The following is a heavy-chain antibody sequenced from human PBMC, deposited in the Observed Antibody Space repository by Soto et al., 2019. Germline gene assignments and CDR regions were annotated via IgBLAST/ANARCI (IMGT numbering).Heavy chain of an antibody. CDR1: GGSFSGYY. CDR2: INHSGST. Sequence: SETLSLTCAVYGGSFSGYYWGWIRQPPGKGLEWIGEINHSGSTNYNPSLKSRVTISVDTSKNQFSLKLSSVTAADTAVYYCARGAASRLRYFQHWGQGTLVTVSS. J-gene: IGHJ1*01. V-gene: IGHV4-34*01. CDR3: ARGAASRLRYFQH. D-gene: IGHD3-16*01.